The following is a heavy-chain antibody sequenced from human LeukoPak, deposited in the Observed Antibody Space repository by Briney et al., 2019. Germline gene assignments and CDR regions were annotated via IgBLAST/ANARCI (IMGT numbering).Heavy chain of an antibody. Sequence: SETLSLTCTVSGGSTSSSSYFWGWIRQTPGKGLEWMGSVSFGGTTYYNPSLKSPVTMSVDTPTNQFSLKLTSVTAADTAVYYCARHKGGISASLGAFDIWGQGTMVTVSS. CDR1: GGSTSSSSYF. V-gene: IGHV4-39*01. CDR3: ARHKGGISASLGAFDI. J-gene: IGHJ3*02. D-gene: IGHD6-13*01. CDR2: VSFGGTT.